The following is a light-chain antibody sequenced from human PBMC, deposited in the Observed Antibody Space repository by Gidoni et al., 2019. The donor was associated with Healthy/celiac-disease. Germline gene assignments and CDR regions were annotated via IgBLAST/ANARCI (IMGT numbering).Light chain of an antibody. V-gene: IGKV3-11*01. Sequence: EIVLTQSPATLSLSPGESDTLSCRASQGVSSYLSWYQQQPGQAPRLLLYDASNRATGIPARFSGSGSGTDFTLTISSLEPEDFAVYYCQQRSNWPALSFGGGTKVEIK. CDR2: DAS. J-gene: IGKJ4*01. CDR3: QQRSNWPALS. CDR1: QGVSSY.